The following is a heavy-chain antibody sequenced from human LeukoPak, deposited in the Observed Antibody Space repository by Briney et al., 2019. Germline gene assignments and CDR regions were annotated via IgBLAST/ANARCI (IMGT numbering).Heavy chain of an antibody. Sequence: ASLKVSCKASGYTFTNYYIHWVRQAPVQGLEWMGMIHPSRGTASYAQKLQGRVTMTTDTSTSTAYMELRSPRSDDTAVYYCARDRGAVSTIFGVAEFDYWGQGTLVTVSS. CDR1: GYTFTNYY. J-gene: IGHJ4*02. V-gene: IGHV1-46*01. D-gene: IGHD3-3*01. CDR2: IHPSRGTA. CDR3: ARDRGAVSTIFGVAEFDY.